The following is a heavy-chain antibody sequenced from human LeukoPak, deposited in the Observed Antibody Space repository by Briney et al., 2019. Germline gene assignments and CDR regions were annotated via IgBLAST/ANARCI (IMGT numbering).Heavy chain of an antibody. CDR3: ATEGAPGSSSWYSVAA. J-gene: IGHJ5*02. V-gene: IGHV3-30-3*01. CDR1: GFIFSNHA. Sequence: GGSLRLSCSVSGFIFSNHAMHWVRQAPGKGLEWVTTITYDGSKKSHADSVKGRFTVSRDNSQNTLYLQINSLTVEDSAVYYCATEGAPGSSSWYSVAAWGQGTLVTVSS. CDR2: ITYDGSKK. D-gene: IGHD6-13*01.